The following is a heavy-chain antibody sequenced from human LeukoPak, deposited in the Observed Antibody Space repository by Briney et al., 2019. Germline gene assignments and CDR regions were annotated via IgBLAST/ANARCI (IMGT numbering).Heavy chain of an antibody. V-gene: IGHV3-48*03. CDR3: AREGYNYPYYYYGMDV. CDR1: GFTFSNFA. CDR2: ISSSGSTI. D-gene: IGHD5-18*01. J-gene: IGHJ6*02. Sequence: GGSLRLSCTASGFTFSNFAMNWVRQAPGKGLEWVSYISSSGSTIYNADSVKGRFTISRDNAKNSLYLQMNSLRAEDTALYYCAREGYNYPYYYYGMDVWGQGTTVTVSS.